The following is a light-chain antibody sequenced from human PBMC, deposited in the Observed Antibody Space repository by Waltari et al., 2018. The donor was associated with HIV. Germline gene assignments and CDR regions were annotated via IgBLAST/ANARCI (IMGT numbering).Light chain of an antibody. V-gene: IGKV4-1*01. CDR1: RTVFYSSDNRNY. CDR2: WAS. Sequence: DIEMTQSPDSLAVSLGERATINCTSSRTVFYSSDNRNYLAWYLQRPGQSPKVLIFWASTRAFGVPDRFSGSGSGTDFSLTLSSLQADDVGIYYCQQYYSVPPTFGGGTKVEI. CDR3: QQYYSVPPT. J-gene: IGKJ4*01.